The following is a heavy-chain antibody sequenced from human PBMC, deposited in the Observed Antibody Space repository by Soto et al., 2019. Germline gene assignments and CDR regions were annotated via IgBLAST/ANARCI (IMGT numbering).Heavy chain of an antibody. V-gene: IGHV4-34*01. CDR2: INHSGST. CDR3: ARVTWDTAIYFDY. D-gene: IGHD5-18*01. Sequence: SETLSLTCAVYGGSFSGYYWSWIRQPPGKGLEWIGEINHSGSTNYNPSLKSRVTISVDTSKNQFSLKLSSVTAADTAVYYCARVTWDTAIYFDYWGQGTLVTVSS. J-gene: IGHJ4*02. CDR1: GGSFSGYY.